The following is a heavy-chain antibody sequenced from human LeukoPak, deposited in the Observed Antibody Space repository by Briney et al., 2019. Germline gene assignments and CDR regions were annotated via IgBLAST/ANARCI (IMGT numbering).Heavy chain of an antibody. CDR3: ARGVRDYVDY. CDR2: INHSGST. D-gene: IGHD3-16*02. V-gene: IGHV4-34*01. CDR1: GGSFSGYY. Sequence: SETLSLTCAVYGGSFSGYYWGWIRQPPGKGLEWIGEINHSGSTNYNPSLKSRVTISVDTSKNQFSLKLSSVTAADTAVYYCARGVRDYVDYWGQGTLVTVSS. J-gene: IGHJ4*02.